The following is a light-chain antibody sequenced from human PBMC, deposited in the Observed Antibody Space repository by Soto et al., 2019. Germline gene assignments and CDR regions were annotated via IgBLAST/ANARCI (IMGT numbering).Light chain of an antibody. V-gene: IGLV2-23*01. J-gene: IGLJ3*02. CDR2: EDN. CDR3: CSYANSDLGV. CDR1: SSDIGSYNL. Sequence: QSALTQPASVSGSPGQSITISCTGTSSDIGSYNLVSWYQHHPGKAPKVIIYEDNKRPSGVSNRFSGSKSGNTASLTISGLQADDEADYYCCSYANSDLGVFGGGTKLTVL.